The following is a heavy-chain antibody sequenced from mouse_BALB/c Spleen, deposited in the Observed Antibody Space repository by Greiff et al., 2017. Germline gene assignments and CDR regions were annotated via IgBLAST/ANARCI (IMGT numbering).Heavy chain of an antibody. D-gene: IGHD4-1*01. CDR3: AVTGVAWFAY. V-gene: IGHV14-1*02. CDR2: IDPENGNT. Sequence: VQLKESGAELVRPGALVKLSCKASGFNIKDYYMHWVKQRPEQGLEWIGWIDPENGNTIYDPKFQGKASITADTSSNTAYLQLSSLTSEDTAVYYCAVTGVAWFAYWGQGTLVTVSA. J-gene: IGHJ3*01. CDR1: GFNIKDYY.